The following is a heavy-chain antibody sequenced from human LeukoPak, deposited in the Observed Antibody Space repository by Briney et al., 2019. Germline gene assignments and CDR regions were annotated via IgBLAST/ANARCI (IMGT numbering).Heavy chain of an antibody. CDR3: AKIQGSYYPGGTFDY. D-gene: IGHD1-26*01. Sequence: SETLSLTCTVSGGSISRFYWSWIRQPPGKGLEWIGYISYSGSTNYNPSLKSRVTISVDTSQNQFSLKLSSVTAADTAVYYCAKIQGSYYPGGTFDYWGQGTLVTVSS. J-gene: IGHJ4*02. V-gene: IGHV4-59*08. CDR2: ISYSGST. CDR1: GGSISRFY.